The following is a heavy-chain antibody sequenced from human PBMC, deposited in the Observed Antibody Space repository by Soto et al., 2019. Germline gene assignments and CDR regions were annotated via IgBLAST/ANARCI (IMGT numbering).Heavy chain of an antibody. CDR3: ARHRGTISLTDY. CDR2: IYHSGST. CDR1: GGSISSGGYS. Sequence: SETLSLTCAVSGGSISSGGYSWSWIRQPPGKGLEWIGYIYHSGSTYYNPSLKSRVTISVDRSKNQFSLKLSSVTAADTAVYYCARHRGTISLTDYWGQGTLVTVSS. D-gene: IGHD3-9*01. J-gene: IGHJ4*02. V-gene: IGHV4-30-2*01.